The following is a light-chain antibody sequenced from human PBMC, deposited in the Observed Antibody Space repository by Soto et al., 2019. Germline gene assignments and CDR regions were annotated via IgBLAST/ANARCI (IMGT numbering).Light chain of an antibody. CDR1: QSITSSY. Sequence: EIVLTQSPCTLSLSPGERDTLSCRASQSITSSYLAWYQQKPGQAPRLLIYGASTRATGIPARFSGSGSGTEFTLTISSLQSEDFATYYCQQLNGYSLTFGQGTRLEIK. CDR2: GAS. J-gene: IGKJ5*01. CDR3: QQLNGYSLT. V-gene: IGKV3D-7*01.